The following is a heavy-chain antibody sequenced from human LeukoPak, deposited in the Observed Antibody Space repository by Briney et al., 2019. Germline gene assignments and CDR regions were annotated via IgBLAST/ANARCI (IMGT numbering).Heavy chain of an antibody. J-gene: IGHJ4*02. CDR2: IYTSGST. CDR3: ASFYCSGGSCYFDY. CDR1: GGSISSYY. Sequence: PSETLSLTCTVSGGSISSYYWSWIRQPAGKGLEWIGRIYTSGSTNYNPSLKSRVIMSVDTSKNQFSLKLSSVTAADTAVYYCASFYCSGGSCYFDYWGQGTLVTVSS. D-gene: IGHD2-15*01. V-gene: IGHV4-4*07.